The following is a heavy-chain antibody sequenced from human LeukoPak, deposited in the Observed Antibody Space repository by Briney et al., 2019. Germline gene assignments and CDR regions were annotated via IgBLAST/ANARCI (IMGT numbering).Heavy chain of an antibody. CDR2: VKSKTDGGTT. D-gene: IGHD3-9*01. CDR3: TTVDLTGYQDYFDY. CDR1: GFTFSNAW. V-gene: IGHV3-15*01. J-gene: IGHJ4*02. Sequence: SGGSLRLFCAASGFTFSNAWMSWVRQAPGKGLEWVGRVKSKTDGGTTDYAAPVKGRFTISRADSKNTLYLQMVSLKTEDTAVYYCTTVDLTGYQDYFDYWGQGTLVTVSS.